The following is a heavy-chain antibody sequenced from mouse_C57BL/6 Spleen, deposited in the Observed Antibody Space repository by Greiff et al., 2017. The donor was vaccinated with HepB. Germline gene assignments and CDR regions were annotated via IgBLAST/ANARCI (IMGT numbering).Heavy chain of an antibody. J-gene: IGHJ2*01. CDR2: ISDGGSYT. Sequence: EVRLVESGGGLVKPGGSLKLSCAASGFTFSSYAMSWVRQTPEKRLEWVATISDGGSYTYYPDNVKGRFTISRDNAKNNLYLQMSHLKSEDTAMYYCARNLIITTVVAPFGYWGQGTTLTVSS. V-gene: IGHV5-4*03. CDR1: GFTFSSYA. CDR3: ARNLIITTVVAPFGY. D-gene: IGHD1-1*01.